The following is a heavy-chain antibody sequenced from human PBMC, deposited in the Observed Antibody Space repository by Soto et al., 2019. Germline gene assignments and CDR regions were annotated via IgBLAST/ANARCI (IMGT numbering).Heavy chain of an antibody. CDR3: ARVGIAVAGTYFDY. CDR1: GFTFNSYS. CDR2: ISGGSSYI. J-gene: IGHJ4*02. V-gene: IGHV3-21*01. Sequence: GGSLRLSCAASGFTFNSYSMNWVRQAPGKGLEWVSSISGGSSYINYADSVKGRFTISRDNAKNSLYLQMNSLRAEDTAVYYCARVGIAVAGTYFDYWGQGTLVTVSS. D-gene: IGHD6-19*01.